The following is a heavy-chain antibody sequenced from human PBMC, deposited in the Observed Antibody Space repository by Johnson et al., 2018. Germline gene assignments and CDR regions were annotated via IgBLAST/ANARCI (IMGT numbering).Heavy chain of an antibody. V-gene: IGHV4-4*02. CDR1: ANSINSYNW. CDR2: TSHSGNT. D-gene: IGHD2-21*02. J-gene: IGHJ3*01. Sequence: QVQLVESGPGLVKPSGTLSLTCVVSANSINSYNWWSWVRQPPEKGLEWIGETSHSGNTNYNPSLKSRVSISVDMSKNYFSLNLFSVTAAATAVYYCARTRRDCYSHCAFDLWGQGTMVTVAS. CDR3: ARTRRDCYSHCAFDL.